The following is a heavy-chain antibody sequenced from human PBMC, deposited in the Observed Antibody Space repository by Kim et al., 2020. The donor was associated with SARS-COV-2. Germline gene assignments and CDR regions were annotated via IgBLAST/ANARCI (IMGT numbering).Heavy chain of an antibody. Sequence: ASVKVSCKASGYTFTGYYMHWVRQAPGQGLEWMGRINPNSGGTNYAQKFQGRVTMTRDTSISTAYMELSRLRSDDTAVYYCAREGDCTNGVCYKSFDYWGQGTLVTVSS. CDR1: GYTFTGYY. J-gene: IGHJ4*02. CDR3: AREGDCTNGVCYKSFDY. V-gene: IGHV1-2*06. D-gene: IGHD2-8*01. CDR2: INPNSGGT.